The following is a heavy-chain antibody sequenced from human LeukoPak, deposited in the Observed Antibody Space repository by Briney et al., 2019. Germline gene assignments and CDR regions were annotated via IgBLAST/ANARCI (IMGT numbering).Heavy chain of an antibody. CDR1: GFTFRSYW. CDR2: INSDGSST. CDR3: ARVTSAYCGGDCYSYYYYYMDV. J-gene: IGHJ6*03. D-gene: IGHD2-21*02. V-gene: IGHV3-74*01. Sequence: PGGSLRLSCAASGFTFRSYWMHWVRQAPGKGLVWVSRINSDGSSTNYADSVRGRFTISRDNAKNTLYLQMNSLRAEDTAVYYCARVTSAYCGGDCYSYYYYYMDVWGKGTTVTVSS.